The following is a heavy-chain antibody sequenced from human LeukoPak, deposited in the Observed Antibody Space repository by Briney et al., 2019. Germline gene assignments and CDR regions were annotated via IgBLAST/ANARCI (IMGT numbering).Heavy chain of an antibody. J-gene: IGHJ4*02. CDR1: GYTFTSYD. V-gene: IGHV1-8*01. CDR2: MNPNSGNT. CDR3: ATSSYYDSSGYYQFDY. Sequence: GASVKVSCKASGYTFTSYDINWVRQATGQGLEWMGWMNPNSGNTGYAQKFQGRVTMTRNTSISTAYMELSSLRSEDTAVYYCATSSYYDSSGYYQFDYWGQGTLVTVSS. D-gene: IGHD3-22*01.